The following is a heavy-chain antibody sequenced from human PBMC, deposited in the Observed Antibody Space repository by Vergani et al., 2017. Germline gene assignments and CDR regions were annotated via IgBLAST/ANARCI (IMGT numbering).Heavy chain of an antibody. CDR1: GFTFSGSA. J-gene: IGHJ4*01. V-gene: IGHV3-73*02. CDR3: TTGFPGSSWSTY. D-gene: IGHD6-13*01. Sequence: EVQLVESGGGLVQPGGSLKLSCAASGFTFSGSAMHWVRQASGKGLEWVGRIRSKANSYATAYAASVKGRFTISRDDSKAIAYLQMNSLKTEDTAVYYCTTGFPGSSWSTYWGQGTLVTVSS. CDR2: IRSKANSYAT.